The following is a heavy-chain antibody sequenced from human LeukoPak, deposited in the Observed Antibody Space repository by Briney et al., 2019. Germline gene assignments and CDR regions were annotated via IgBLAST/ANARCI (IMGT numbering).Heavy chain of an antibody. CDR2: ISSNGGST. CDR1: GFIFSSYA. V-gene: IGHV3-64D*09. J-gene: IGHJ4*02. D-gene: IGHD3-3*01. CDR3: VKAQYDFWSGLDY. Sequence: GGSLRLSCSASGFIFSSYAIHWVRQAPGKGLEYVSGISSNGGSTYYADSVKGRFTISRDNSKNTLYLQMSSLRAEDTAVYYCVKAQYDFWSGLDYWGQGTLVTVSS.